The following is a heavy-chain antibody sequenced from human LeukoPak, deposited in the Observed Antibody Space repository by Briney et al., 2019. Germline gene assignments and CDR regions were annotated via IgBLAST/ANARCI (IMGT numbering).Heavy chain of an antibody. CDR3: ARDPTGYNWFDP. Sequence: GSMRLSCAASGFTFSSDSMNWVRLAPGKGLEWVSSISSSSDYIYYADSVKGRFTISRDNAKNSLYLQMNSLRAEDTAVYYCARDPTGYNWFDPWGQGTLVTVSS. CDR1: GFTFSSDS. J-gene: IGHJ5*02. CDR2: ISSSSDYI. D-gene: IGHD1-1*01. V-gene: IGHV3-21*01.